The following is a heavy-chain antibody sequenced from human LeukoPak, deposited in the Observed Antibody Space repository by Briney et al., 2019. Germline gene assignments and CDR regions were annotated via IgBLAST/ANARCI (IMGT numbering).Heavy chain of an antibody. V-gene: IGHV3-66*01. CDR1: GFTVSSNY. CDR3: ARDSGAAAAQNYYYGMDV. J-gene: IGHJ6*02. CDR2: IYSGGST. D-gene: IGHD6-13*01. Sequence: GGSLRPSCAASGFTVSSNYMSWVRQAPGKGLEWVSVIYSGGSTYYADSVKGRSTISRDNSKNTLYLQMNSLRAEDTAVYYCARDSGAAAAQNYYYGMDVWGQGTTVTVSS.